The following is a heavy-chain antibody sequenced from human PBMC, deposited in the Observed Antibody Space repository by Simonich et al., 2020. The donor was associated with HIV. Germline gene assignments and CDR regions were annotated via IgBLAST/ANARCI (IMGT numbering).Heavy chain of an antibody. CDR3: ARSGGSSSDAFDI. CDR2: INSDGSST. V-gene: IGHV3-74*01. J-gene: IGHJ3*02. D-gene: IGHD6-6*01. Sequence: GKGLVWVSRINSDGSSTSYADSVKGRFTISRDNAKNTLYLQMNSLRAEDTAVYYCARSGGSSSDAFDIWGQGTMVTVSS.